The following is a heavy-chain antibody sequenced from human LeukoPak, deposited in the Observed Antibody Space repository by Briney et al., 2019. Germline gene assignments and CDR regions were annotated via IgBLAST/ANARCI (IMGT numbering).Heavy chain of an antibody. V-gene: IGHV1-69*13. J-gene: IGHJ4*02. D-gene: IGHD4-23*01. CDR3: ASPGDYGGNSALY. CDR1: GGTFSSYA. CDR2: IIPIFGTA. Sequence: SVKVSCKASGGTFSSYAISWVRQAPGQGLEWMGGIIPIFGTANYAQKFQGRVTITADESTSTAYMELSSLRSEDTAVYYCASPGDYGGNSALYWGQGTLVTVSS.